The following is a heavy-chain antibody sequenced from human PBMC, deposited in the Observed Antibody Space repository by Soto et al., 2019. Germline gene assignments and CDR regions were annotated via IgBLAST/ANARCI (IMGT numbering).Heavy chain of an antibody. J-gene: IGHJ3*02. Sequence: PGGSLRLSCAASGFTFSSYEMNWVRQAPGKGLEWVSYISSTGSTIYDADSVKGRFTISRDNAKNSLYLQMNSLRAEDTGVYYYGRDEDTFGRFGALDMWGQGTMVTVSS. CDR1: GFTFSSYE. CDR2: ISSTGSTI. V-gene: IGHV3-48*03. CDR3: GRDEDTFGRFGALDM. D-gene: IGHD3-16*01.